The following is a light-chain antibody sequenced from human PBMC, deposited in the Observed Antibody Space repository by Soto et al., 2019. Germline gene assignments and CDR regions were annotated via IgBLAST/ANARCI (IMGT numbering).Light chain of an antibody. J-gene: IGLJ2*01. CDR1: SSNIGAGYD. Sequence: QSVLTQPPSVSGAPGQRVTISCTGSSSNIGAGYDVHWYQQLPGTAPKLLIYANSNRPSGVPDRFSGSKSGTSASLVITGLQAEDETDYYCQSYDSSLSGSVVFGGGTKVTVL. V-gene: IGLV1-40*01. CDR3: QSYDSSLSGSVV. CDR2: ANS.